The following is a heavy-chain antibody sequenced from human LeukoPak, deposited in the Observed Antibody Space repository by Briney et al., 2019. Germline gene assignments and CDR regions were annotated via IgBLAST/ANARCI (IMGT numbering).Heavy chain of an antibody. J-gene: IGHJ6*03. CDR3: ARDRYDILTGYLGYMDV. CDR2: IYYSGST. CDR1: GGSISSGDYY. V-gene: IGHV4-30-4*08. Sequence: PSETLSLTCTVSGGSISSGDYYWSWIRQPPGKGLVWIGYIYYSGSTYYNPSLKSRVTISVDTSKNQFSLKLSSVTAADTAVYYCARDRYDILTGYLGYMDVWGKGTTVTVSS. D-gene: IGHD3-9*01.